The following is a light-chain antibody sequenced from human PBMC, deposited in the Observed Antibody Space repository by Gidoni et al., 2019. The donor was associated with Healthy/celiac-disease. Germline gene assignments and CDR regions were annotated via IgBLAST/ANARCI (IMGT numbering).Light chain of an antibody. CDR3: MQARLPPT. CDR1: QSLLHSNGYHH. J-gene: IGKJ4*01. V-gene: IGKV2-28*01. Sequence: DMVMTHPPLSLPVTPGEPASISCRSSQSLLHSNGYHHLDWYLQKPGQSPQLLFYLCSHRACGVPDRCSGSGSGTDFTLKISRVEAEDGGVYYCMQARLPPTFGGGTKVEIK. CDR2: LCS.